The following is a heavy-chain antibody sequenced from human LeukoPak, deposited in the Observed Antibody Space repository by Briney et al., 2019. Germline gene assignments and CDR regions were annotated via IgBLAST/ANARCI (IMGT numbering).Heavy chain of an antibody. V-gene: IGHV1-8*01. CDR2: MNPNSGNK. J-gene: IGHJ5*02. Sequence: GSVKVSCKASGYTFTSYDINWVRQATGQGLEWMGWMNPNSGNKGYAQKFQGRVTMTRNTSISTAYMELSSLRSEDTAVYYCAREGCSGGSCRYDPWGQGTLVTVSS. CDR3: AREGCSGGSCRYDP. CDR1: GYTFTSYD. D-gene: IGHD2-15*01.